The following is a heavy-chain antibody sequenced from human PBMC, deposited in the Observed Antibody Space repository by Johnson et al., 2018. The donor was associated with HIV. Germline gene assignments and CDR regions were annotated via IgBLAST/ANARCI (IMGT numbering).Heavy chain of an antibody. CDR3: AISLRYCSGGSCYSGAFDI. Sequence: VQLVESGGGLVQPGGSLRLSCAASGFTVSSNYMTWVRQAPGKGLEWVSVIFSGGSTYYADSVKGRFTISRDNSKNTLYLQMNSLRDEDTAVYYCAISLRYCSGGSCYSGAFDIWGQGTMVTVSS. V-gene: IGHV3-66*01. CDR1: GFTVSSNY. CDR2: IFSGGST. D-gene: IGHD2-15*01. J-gene: IGHJ3*02.